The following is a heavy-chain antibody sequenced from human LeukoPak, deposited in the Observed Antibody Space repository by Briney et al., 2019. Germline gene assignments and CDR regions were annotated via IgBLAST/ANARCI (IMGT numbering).Heavy chain of an antibody. D-gene: IGHD5-12*01. CDR1: GASFSDYY. CDR3: ARGKWLRSSFDY. CDR2: INHSGST. V-gene: IGHV4-34*01. Sequence: SETLSLTCAVYGASFSDYYWSWIRQPPGKGLEWIGEINHSGSTNYNPSLKSRVTISVDTSKNQFSLKLSSVTAADTAVYYCARGKWLRSSFDYWGQGTLVTVSS. J-gene: IGHJ4*02.